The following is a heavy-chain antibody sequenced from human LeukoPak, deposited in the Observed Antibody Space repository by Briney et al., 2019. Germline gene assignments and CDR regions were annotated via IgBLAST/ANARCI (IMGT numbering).Heavy chain of an antibody. V-gene: IGHV3-23*01. J-gene: IGHJ6*02. CDR2: ISGSGGST. CDR1: GFTFSSYA. Sequence: GGSLRLSCADSGFTFSSYAMSWVRQAPGKGLEWVSGISGSGGSTYYADSVKGRFTISRDNSKNTLYLQMNSLSAEDTAVYYCAKDLSPIYYYYGMDVWGQGTTVTVSS. CDR3: AKDLSPIYYYYGMDV.